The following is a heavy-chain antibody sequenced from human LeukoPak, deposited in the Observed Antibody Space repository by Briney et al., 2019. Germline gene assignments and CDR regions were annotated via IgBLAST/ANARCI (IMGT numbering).Heavy chain of an antibody. V-gene: IGHV3-9*03. J-gene: IGHJ3*02. D-gene: IGHD2-8*02. CDR2: ISWNSGSI. CDR3: AKGEFVASDFTGAFDI. Sequence: GGSLRLSCAASGFTFDDYAMHWVRQAPGKGLEWVSGISWNSGSIGYADSVKGRFTISRDNAKNSLYLQMNTLRAEDMALYYCAKGEFVASDFTGAFDIWGQGTIVTVSS. CDR1: GFTFDDYA.